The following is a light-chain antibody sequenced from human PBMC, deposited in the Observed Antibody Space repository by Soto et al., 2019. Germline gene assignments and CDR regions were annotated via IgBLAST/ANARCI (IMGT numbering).Light chain of an antibody. CDR1: QSISSW. CDR3: QQYNGYRWT. CDR2: KAS. V-gene: IGKV1-5*03. J-gene: IGKJ1*01. Sequence: DIQMTQSPSILSASVGDRFTITCRASQSISSWLAWYQQKPGKAPKILIYKASTLESGVPSRFSGSESGTEFTLTISSLQPDDFATYYCQQYNGYRWTFGQGTKVDI.